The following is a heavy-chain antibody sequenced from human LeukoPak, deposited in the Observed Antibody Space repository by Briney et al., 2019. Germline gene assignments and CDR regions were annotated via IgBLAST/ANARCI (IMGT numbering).Heavy chain of an antibody. CDR2: ISYDGSNK. J-gene: IGHJ4*02. CDR1: GFTFSSYG. CDR3: AKDLSRSGSYFDY. Sequence: PGGSLRLSCAASGFTFSSYGMHWVRQASGKGLEWVAVISYDGSNKYYADSVKGRFTISRDNSKNTLYLQMNSLRAEDTAVYYCAKDLSRSGSYFDYWGQGTLVTVSS. D-gene: IGHD3-10*01. V-gene: IGHV3-30*18.